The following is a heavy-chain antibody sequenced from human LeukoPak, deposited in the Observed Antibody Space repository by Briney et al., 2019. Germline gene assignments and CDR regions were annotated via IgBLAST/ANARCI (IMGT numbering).Heavy chain of an antibody. V-gene: IGHV1-18*01. J-gene: IGHJ4*02. Sequence: ASVKVSCKASGYTFTSYGISWVRQAPGQGLEWMGWISAYNGNTNYAQKFQGRVTMTRDTSISTAYMELSRLRSDDTAVYYCARGSQLWLEFDYWGQGTLVTVSS. CDR2: ISAYNGNT. CDR1: GYTFTSYG. CDR3: ARGSQLWLEFDY. D-gene: IGHD5-18*01.